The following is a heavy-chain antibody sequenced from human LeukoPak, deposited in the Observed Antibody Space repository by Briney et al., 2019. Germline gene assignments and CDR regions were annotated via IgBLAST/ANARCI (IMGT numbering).Heavy chain of an antibody. V-gene: IGHV3-49*04. D-gene: IGHD3-16*02. J-gene: IGHJ4*02. Sequence: GGSLRLSCAASGFTFRTYTMNWVRQAPGKGLEWVGFIRSKAYGGTTEYAASVKGRFTISRDDFKSIAYLQMNSLKTEDTAVYYCTREPVGLWGSYRLFDYWGQGTLVTVSA. CDR3: TREPVGLWGSYRLFDY. CDR1: GFTFRTYT. CDR2: IRSKAYGGTT.